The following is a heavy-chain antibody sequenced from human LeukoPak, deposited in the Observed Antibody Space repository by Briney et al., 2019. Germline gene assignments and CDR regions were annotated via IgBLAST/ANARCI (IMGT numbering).Heavy chain of an antibody. Sequence: GESLKISCKGSGYSFTTYWIGWVRQMPGKGPDWMGSIYPGDSDTRYSPSFQGQITISADKSITTTYLQWSSLKASDTAMYYCATGGLCTSSTCYNFFDYWGQGTLVTVSS. J-gene: IGHJ4*02. V-gene: IGHV5-51*01. D-gene: IGHD2-2*02. CDR1: GYSFTTYW. CDR3: ATGGLCTSSTCYNFFDY. CDR2: IYPGDSDT.